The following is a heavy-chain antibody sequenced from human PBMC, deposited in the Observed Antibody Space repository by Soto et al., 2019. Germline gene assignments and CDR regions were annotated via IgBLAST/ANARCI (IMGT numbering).Heavy chain of an antibody. CDR2: IYYSGST. CDR1: GGSVRISRCD. V-gene: IGHV4-61*05. Sequence: SVTQSLTCTCAGGSVRISRCDWRWLRQPPGKGLEWIGYIYYSGSTNYNPSLKSRVTISVDRSKNQFSLKLSSVTAADTAVYYCARAGDPSWAFDIWGQGTIVTVSS. CDR3: ARAGDPSWAFDI. J-gene: IGHJ3*02. D-gene: IGHD3-16*01.